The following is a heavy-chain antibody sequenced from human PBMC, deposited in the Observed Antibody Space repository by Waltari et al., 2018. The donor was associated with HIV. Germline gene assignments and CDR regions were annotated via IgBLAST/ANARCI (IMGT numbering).Heavy chain of an antibody. V-gene: IGHV4-59*08. J-gene: IGHJ3*02. CDR1: GYSISSYY. CDR3: ARHETGGARKAFDI. CDR2: IYYIGST. D-gene: IGHD1-26*01. Sequence: QVQLQDAGPGLVKPSETLSLPCTVSGYSISSYYWRWIRQPPGKGLEWIWYIYYIGSTNYHPPLKSRVTVSVDTSKNQFSLNLSSVTAADTAVYYCARHETGGARKAFDIWGQGTMVTVSS.